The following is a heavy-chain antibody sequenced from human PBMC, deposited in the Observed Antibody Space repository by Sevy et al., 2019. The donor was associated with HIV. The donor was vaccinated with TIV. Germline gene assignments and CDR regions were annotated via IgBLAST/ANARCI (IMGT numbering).Heavy chain of an antibody. Sequence: ASVKVSCKASGYTFTSYGISWVRQAPGQGLEWMGWISAYNGRTNYAQKLQGRVTMTTDTSTSTAYMELRSLRSDDTAVYYCASSRFGITFGGVIVQNDAFDIWGQGTMVTVSS. CDR1: GYTFTSYG. CDR3: ASSRFGITFGGVIVQNDAFDI. D-gene: IGHD3-16*02. J-gene: IGHJ3*02. CDR2: ISAYNGRT. V-gene: IGHV1-18*01.